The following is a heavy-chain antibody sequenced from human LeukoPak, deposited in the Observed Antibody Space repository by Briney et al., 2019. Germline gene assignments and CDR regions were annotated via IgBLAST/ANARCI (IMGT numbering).Heavy chain of an antibody. V-gene: IGHV4-31*03. CDR3: ARTILTGYYMGAFDI. J-gene: IGHJ3*02. CDR2: IYYSGST. Sequence: PSQTLSLTCTVSGGSISRGGYYWSWIRQQPGKSLEWIGYIYYSGSTYYNPSLKSRVTISVDTSKNQFSLKLSSVTAADTAVYYCARTILTGYYMGAFDIWGQGTMVTVSS. D-gene: IGHD3-9*01. CDR1: GGSISRGGYY.